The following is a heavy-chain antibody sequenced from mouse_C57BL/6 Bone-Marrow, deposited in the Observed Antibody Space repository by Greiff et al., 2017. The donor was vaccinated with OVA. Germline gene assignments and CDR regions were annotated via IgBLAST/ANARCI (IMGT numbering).Heavy chain of an antibody. J-gene: IGHJ2*01. V-gene: IGHV1-15*01. CDR1: GYTFTDYE. CDR3: TRCGYFDY. Sequence: VQLQQSGAELVRPGASVTLSCKASGYTFTDYEMHWVKQTPVHGLEWIGAIDPETGGTAYTQKFKGKAILTADKSSSTAYMELRSLASEDSAVYYSTRCGYFDYWGQGTTLTVSS. CDR2: IDPETGGT.